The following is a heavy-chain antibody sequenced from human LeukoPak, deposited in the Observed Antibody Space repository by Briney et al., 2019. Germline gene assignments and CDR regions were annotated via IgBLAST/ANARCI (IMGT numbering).Heavy chain of an antibody. CDR2: IKQDGSEK. CDR3: ARDTHLATAPFWSLEYYYYYMDV. Sequence: GGSLRLSCAASGFTFSSYWMSWVRQAPGKGLEWVANIKQDGSEKYYVDSVKGRFTISRDNAKNSLYLQMNSLRAEDTAVYYCARDTHLATAPFWSLEYYYYYMDVWGKGTTVTISS. D-gene: IGHD5-12*01. V-gene: IGHV3-7*01. CDR1: GFTFSSYW. J-gene: IGHJ6*03.